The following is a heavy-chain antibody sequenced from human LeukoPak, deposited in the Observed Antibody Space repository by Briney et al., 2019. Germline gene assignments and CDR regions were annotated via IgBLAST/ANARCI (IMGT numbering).Heavy chain of an antibody. CDR2: ISSSSSYI. CDR3: ARESRGHKIDY. CDR1: GFTLSSYS. J-gene: IGHJ4*02. Sequence: GGSLRLSCAASGFTLSSYSMNWVRQAPGKGLEWVSSISSSSSYIYYADSVKGRFTISRDNAKNSLYLQMNSLRAEDTAVYYCARESRGHKIDYWGQGTLVTVSS. V-gene: IGHV3-21*01.